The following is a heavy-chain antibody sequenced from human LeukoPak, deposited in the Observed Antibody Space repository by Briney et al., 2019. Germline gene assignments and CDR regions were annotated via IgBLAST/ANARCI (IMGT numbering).Heavy chain of an antibody. Sequence: GGSLRLSCAASGFTFSSYWMSWVRQAPGKGLEWVANIKQDGSEKYYVDSVKGRFTISRDNAKNSLYLQMNSLRAEDTAVYYCARDFLYGDRAPYPYYYYGMDVWGQGTTVTVSS. V-gene: IGHV3-7*01. CDR1: GFTFSSYW. CDR2: IKQDGSEK. D-gene: IGHD4-17*01. CDR3: ARDFLYGDRAPYPYYYYGMDV. J-gene: IGHJ6*02.